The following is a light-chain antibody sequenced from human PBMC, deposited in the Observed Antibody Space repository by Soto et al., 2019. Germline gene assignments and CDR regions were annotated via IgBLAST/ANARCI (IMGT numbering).Light chain of an antibody. J-gene: IGKJ1*01. CDR1: QSVSSSY. CDR2: GAS. CDR3: QQYGSSPPSMT. V-gene: IGKV3-20*01. Sequence: EIVLTQSPGTLSLCPGERATLSCRASQSVSSSYVAWYQQKPGQAPRLLIYGASSRATGIPDRFSGSGSGTDFTLTISRLEPEDFAVYYCQQYGSSPPSMTFGQGTKVEIK.